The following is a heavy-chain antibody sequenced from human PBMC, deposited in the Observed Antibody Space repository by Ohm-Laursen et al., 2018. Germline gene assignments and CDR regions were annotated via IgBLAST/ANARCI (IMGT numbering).Heavy chain of an antibody. CDR3: AKDPGVIVVVNGMDV. V-gene: IGHV3-23*01. CDR1: GFTFSGYA. J-gene: IGHJ6*02. CDR2: ATGSGRST. Sequence: SLRLSCSAPGFTFSGYAMSWVRQGPEKGLEWVSVATGSGRSTYYTDSVKGRFSISRDNSKNTLYLQMNSLRAEDTALYYCAKDPGVIVVVNGMDVWGQGTTVTVSS. D-gene: IGHD3-22*01.